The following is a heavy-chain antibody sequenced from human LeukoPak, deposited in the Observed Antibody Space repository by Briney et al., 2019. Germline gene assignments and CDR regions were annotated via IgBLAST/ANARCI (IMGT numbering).Heavy chain of an antibody. J-gene: IGHJ6*02. D-gene: IGHD3-10*01. V-gene: IGHV3-23*01. CDR3: AKSMVRGVIITRNLYYGMDV. CDR2: ISCSGGST. CDR1: GFTFSSYA. Sequence: GGSLRLSCTASGFTFSSYALSWVRQAPGKGLEWVSAISCSGGSTYYADSVKGRFTIYRDNSKNTLYLQMNRLRAEDTAVYYCAKSMVRGVIITRNLYYGMDVWGQGTTVTVSS.